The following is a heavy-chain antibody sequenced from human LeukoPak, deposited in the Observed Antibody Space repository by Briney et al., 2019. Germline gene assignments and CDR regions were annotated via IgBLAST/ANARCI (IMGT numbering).Heavy chain of an antibody. Sequence: SETLSLTCTVSGGSISSYYWSWIRQPPGKGLEWIGYIYYSGSTNYNPSLKSRVTISVDTSKNQFSLKLSSVTAADTAVYSCAKTALPAATFVFSAYFDYWGQGTLVTVSS. CDR2: IYYSGST. CDR1: GGSISSYY. J-gene: IGHJ4*02. V-gene: IGHV4-59*01. CDR3: AKTALPAATFVFSAYFDY. D-gene: IGHD2-2*01.